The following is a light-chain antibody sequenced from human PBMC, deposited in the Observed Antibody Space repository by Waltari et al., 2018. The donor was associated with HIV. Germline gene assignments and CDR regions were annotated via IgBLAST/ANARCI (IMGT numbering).Light chain of an antibody. CDR2: DVS. J-gene: IGLJ1*01. Sequence: QSALTQPRSVSGSPGQSVTISCTGTSSDVGGYHYVSWYQQYPGKAPKLIIYDVSKGPSGVPDRFSGSNAGNTASLTISGLQAEDEADYYCSSFAGSNSYVFGTGTRVTVL. CDR3: SSFAGSNSYV. V-gene: IGLV2-11*01. CDR1: SSDVGGYHY.